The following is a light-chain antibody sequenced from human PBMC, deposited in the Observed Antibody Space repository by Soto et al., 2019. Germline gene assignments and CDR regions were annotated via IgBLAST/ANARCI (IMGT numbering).Light chain of an antibody. CDR2: GAS. V-gene: IGKV3-15*01. CDR3: QQYNDWPRT. J-gene: IGKJ1*01. Sequence: EIEITQSPATLSVSPGARATLSCRPSQSVSSNLAWYQQKPGQAPRLLIYGASTRATGIPARFSGSGSGTEFTLTISSLQSEDFAVYYCQQYNDWPRTFGQGTKV. CDR1: QSVSSN.